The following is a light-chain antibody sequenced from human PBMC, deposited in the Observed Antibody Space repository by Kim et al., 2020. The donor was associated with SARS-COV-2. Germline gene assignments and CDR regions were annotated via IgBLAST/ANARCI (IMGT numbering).Light chain of an antibody. CDR1: QAIKNE. Sequence: GTTGDTGAITCRASQAIKNELGWYQQKPGKAPKVLIYAASTLQSGVSSRFSGSGSGTDFTLTISSLQPEDFATYYCLQDSRYPRTFGQGTKVDIK. V-gene: IGKV1-6*01. CDR2: AAS. CDR3: LQDSRYPRT. J-gene: IGKJ1*01.